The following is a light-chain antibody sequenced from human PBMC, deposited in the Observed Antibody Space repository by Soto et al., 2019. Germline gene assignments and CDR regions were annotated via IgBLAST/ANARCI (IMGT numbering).Light chain of an antibody. V-gene: IGKV3-20*01. CDR3: QQYGSSPPYT. Sequence: VLSQSPGALSLSPGERATLSCRASQSFTNSYLAWYQQKPGQAPSLLIYGASSRATGIPERFSGSGSGTDFTLIISRLEPEDFAVYFCQQYGSSPPYTFGQGT. CDR1: QSFTNSY. J-gene: IGKJ2*01. CDR2: GAS.